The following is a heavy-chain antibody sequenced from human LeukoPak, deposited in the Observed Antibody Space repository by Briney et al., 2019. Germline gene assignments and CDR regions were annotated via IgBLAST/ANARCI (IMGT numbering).Heavy chain of an antibody. D-gene: IGHD6-19*01. V-gene: IGHV3-30*18. Sequence: PGGSLRLSCAASGFTFSSYGMHWVRQAPGKGLEWVAVISYDGSNKYYADSVKGRFTISRDNSKNTLYLQMNSLRAEDTAVYYCAKERRHSSGWYYFDYWGQGTLVTVSS. CDR1: GFTFSSYG. CDR2: ISYDGSNK. CDR3: AKERRHSSGWYYFDY. J-gene: IGHJ4*02.